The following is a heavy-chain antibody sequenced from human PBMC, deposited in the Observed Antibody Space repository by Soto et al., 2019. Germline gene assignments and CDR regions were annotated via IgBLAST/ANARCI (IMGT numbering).Heavy chain of an antibody. CDR2: SYYSVST. J-gene: IGHJ4*02. V-gene: IGHV4-31*03. CDR3: ALNNNWNALFDY. D-gene: IGHD1-20*01. CDR1: GGSISSGGYY. Sequence: QVQLQESGPGLVKPSQTLSLTCTFSGGSISSGGYYWSWIRQHPGKGLEWIGYSYYSVSTYYNPSLKSRVTIPVDTSKYHFSLKLSSVTAADTAVYYCALNNNWNALFDYWCQGTLVTVSS.